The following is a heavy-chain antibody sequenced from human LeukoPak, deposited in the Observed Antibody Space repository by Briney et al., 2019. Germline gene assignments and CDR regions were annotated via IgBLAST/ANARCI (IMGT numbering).Heavy chain of an antibody. Sequence: PGGSLRLSCAASGFTFSSYAMHWVRQAPGKGLEYVSAISSNGGSTYYANSVKGRFTISRDNSKNTLYLQMHSLRAEDTAIYYCAKPSRDFDSSGYSHFDYWGQGTLVTVSS. CDR1: GFTFSSYA. D-gene: IGHD3-22*01. CDR2: ISSNGGST. CDR3: AKPSRDFDSSGYSHFDY. J-gene: IGHJ4*02. V-gene: IGHV3-64*01.